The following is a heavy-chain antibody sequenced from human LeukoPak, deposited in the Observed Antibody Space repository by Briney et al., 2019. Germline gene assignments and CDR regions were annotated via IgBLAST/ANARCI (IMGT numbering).Heavy chain of an antibody. Sequence: PSETLSLTCAVYGGSFSGYYWSWIRQPPGKGLEWIGEIIHSGSTYYNPSLKSRVTISVDTSKNQFSLKLSSVTAADTAVYYCAREQWLVLDYWGQGTLVTVSS. V-gene: IGHV4-34*12. CDR3: AREQWLVLDY. CDR1: GGSFSGYY. D-gene: IGHD6-19*01. CDR2: IIHSGST. J-gene: IGHJ4*02.